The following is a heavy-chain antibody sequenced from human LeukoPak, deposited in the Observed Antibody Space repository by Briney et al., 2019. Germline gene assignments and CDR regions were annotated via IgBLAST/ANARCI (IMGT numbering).Heavy chain of an antibody. J-gene: IGHJ6*03. Sequence: GASVKVSCKASAYTFTSYGISWVRQAPGQGLEWMGWISAYNGNTNYAQKFQGRVTITTDESTSTAYMELSSLRSEDTAVYYRASCSPLGYSSSWYLHYYYMDVWGKGTTVTVSS. CDR2: ISAYNGNT. V-gene: IGHV1-18*01. D-gene: IGHD6-13*01. CDR3: ASCSPLGYSSSWYLHYYYMDV. CDR1: AYTFTSYG.